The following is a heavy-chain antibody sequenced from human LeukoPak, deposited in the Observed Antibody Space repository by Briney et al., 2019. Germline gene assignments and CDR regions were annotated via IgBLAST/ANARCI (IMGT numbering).Heavy chain of an antibody. CDR2: INHSGST. Sequence: PSETLSLTCAVYGGSFSGYYWSWIRQPPGKGLEWIGEINHSGSTNYNPSLQSRVTMSVDMSKNQFSLKLTSVTAADTAVYFCARGLAAAYDYNWLDPWGQGILVTVSS. V-gene: IGHV4-34*01. D-gene: IGHD5-12*01. CDR3: ARGLAAAYDYNWLDP. J-gene: IGHJ5*02. CDR1: GGSFSGYY.